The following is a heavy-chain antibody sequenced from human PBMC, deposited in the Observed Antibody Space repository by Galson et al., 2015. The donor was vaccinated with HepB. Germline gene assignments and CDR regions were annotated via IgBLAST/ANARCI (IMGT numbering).Heavy chain of an antibody. CDR3: ARDRDIAVAGYFDY. V-gene: IGHV3-11*06. Sequence: SLRLSCAASGFTFSDYYMSWIRQAPGKGLEWVSYISSSSYTNYADSVKGRFTISRDNAKNSLYLQMNSLRAEDTAVYYCARDRDIAVAGYFDYWGQGTLVTVSS. J-gene: IGHJ4*02. D-gene: IGHD6-19*01. CDR1: GFTFSDYY. CDR2: ISSSSYT.